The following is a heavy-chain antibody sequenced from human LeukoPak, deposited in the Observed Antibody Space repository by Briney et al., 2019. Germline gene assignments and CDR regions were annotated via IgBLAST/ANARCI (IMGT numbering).Heavy chain of an antibody. CDR3: ARRREYSSSWTFGSYYYGMDV. D-gene: IGHD6-13*01. V-gene: IGHV4-4*02. J-gene: IGHJ6*02. CDR2: VSLSGLP. CDR1: GGSITSTNW. Sequence: SGTLSLTCGVSGGSITSTNWWSWVRQPPGQGLEWIWEVSLSGLPNYNPSLSSRIIMALDTSKNHLSLHLTSVTAADTAVYYCARRREYSSSWTFGSYYYGMDVWGQGTTVTVSS.